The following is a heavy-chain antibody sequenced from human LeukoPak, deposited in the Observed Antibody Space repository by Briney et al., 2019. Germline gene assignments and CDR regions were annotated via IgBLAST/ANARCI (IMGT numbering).Heavy chain of an antibody. V-gene: IGHV3-30-3*01. CDR1: GFTFSSYA. D-gene: IGHD3-10*01. J-gene: IGHJ4*02. Sequence: GGSLGLSCAASGFTFSSYAMHWVRQAPGKGLEWVAVISYDGSNKYYADSVKGRFTISRDNSKNTLYLQMNSLRAEDTAVYYCPRDPLWFGELLLDYWGQGPLVTVSS. CDR3: PRDPLWFGELLLDY. CDR2: ISYDGSNK.